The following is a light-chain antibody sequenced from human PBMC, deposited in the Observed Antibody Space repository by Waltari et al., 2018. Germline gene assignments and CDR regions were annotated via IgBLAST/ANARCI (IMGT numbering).Light chain of an antibody. CDR2: DSS. CDR3: QHRINWPST. J-gene: IGKJ5*01. CDR1: QSINNY. Sequence: EIVLTQSPATLSLSPGERGTISCRASQSINNYSAWYQQRPGQAPSLLVYDSSNRSPGIPARFSGSGSGTDFTLTISSLEPEDIAVYYCQHRINWPSTFGQGTRLEIK. V-gene: IGKV3-11*01.